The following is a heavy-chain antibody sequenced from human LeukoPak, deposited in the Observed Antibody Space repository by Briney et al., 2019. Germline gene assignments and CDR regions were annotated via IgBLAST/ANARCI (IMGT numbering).Heavy chain of an antibody. V-gene: IGHV4-34*01. Sequence: SETLSLTCAVYGGSFSGYYWSWIRHPPGKGLEWIGEINHSGRTNYNPSLKSRVTISVDTSKNQFSLKLSSVTAADTAVYYCARGIAVAGTDFDYWGQGTLVTVSS. J-gene: IGHJ4*02. CDR3: ARGIAVAGTDFDY. D-gene: IGHD6-19*01. CDR1: GGSFSGYY. CDR2: INHSGRT.